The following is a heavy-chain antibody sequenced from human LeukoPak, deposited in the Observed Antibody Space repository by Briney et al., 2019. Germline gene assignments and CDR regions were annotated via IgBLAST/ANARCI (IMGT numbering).Heavy chain of an antibody. CDR3: ARDYDFWSGYCDY. D-gene: IGHD3-3*01. CDR1: GFTFSSYS. CDR2: ISSSSSYI. Sequence: GGSLRLSCAASGFTFSSYSMNWVRQAPGKGLEWVSSISSSSSYIYYADSVKGRFTISRDNAKNSLYLQMNGLRAEDTAVYYCARDYDFWSGYCDYWGQGTLVTVSS. V-gene: IGHV3-21*01. J-gene: IGHJ4*02.